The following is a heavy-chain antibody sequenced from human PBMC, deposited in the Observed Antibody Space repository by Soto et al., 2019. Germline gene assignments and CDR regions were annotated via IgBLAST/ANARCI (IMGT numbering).Heavy chain of an antibody. J-gene: IGHJ3*02. Sequence: GGSLRLSCAASGFTFSDYYMSWIRQAPGKGLEWVSYISSSSSSIYYADSVKGRFTISRDNAKNSLYLQMNSLRAEDTALYYCAKGDSRVGGVFDIWGQGTMVTVSS. CDR1: GFTFSDYY. CDR3: AKGDSRVGGVFDI. CDR2: ISSSSSSI. D-gene: IGHD3-16*01. V-gene: IGHV3-11*01.